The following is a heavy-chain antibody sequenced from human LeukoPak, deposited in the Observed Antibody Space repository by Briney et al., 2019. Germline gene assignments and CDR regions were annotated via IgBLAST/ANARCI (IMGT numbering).Heavy chain of an antibody. CDR2: INNDGSNT. J-gene: IGHJ4*02. V-gene: IGHV3-74*01. D-gene: IGHD6-19*01. CDR3: ARPSVAGPYFDF. CDR1: GFTFITYW. Sequence: GGSLRLSCAASGFTFITYWMHWVRQAPGRGLVWVSRINNDGSNTNYADSVKGRFTISRDNAKNTLYLQMNSLRAEDTAVNYCARPSVAGPYFDFWGQGTLVTVSS.